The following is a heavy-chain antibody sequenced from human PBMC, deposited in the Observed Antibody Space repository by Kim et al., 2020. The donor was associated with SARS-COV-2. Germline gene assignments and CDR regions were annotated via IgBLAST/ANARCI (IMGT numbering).Heavy chain of an antibody. D-gene: IGHD6-6*01. CDR3: ARDLPRTTTSYYLDS. CDR1: GYSFTYYG. Sequence: ASVKVSCKTSGYSFTYYGISWVRQAPGQGLEWMGLISGYTGNTNYTQKFQGRVTMTADTSTNIAYMELRTLSPDDTAIYYCARDLPRTTTSYYLDSWGQG. V-gene: IGHV1-18*01. J-gene: IGHJ4*02. CDR2: ISGYTGNT.